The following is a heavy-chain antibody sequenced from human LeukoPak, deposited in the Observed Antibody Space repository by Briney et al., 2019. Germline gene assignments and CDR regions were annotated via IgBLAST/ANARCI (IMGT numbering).Heavy chain of an antibody. Sequence: ASVKVSCKASGYTFTSYYMHWVRQAPGQGLEWMGIINPSGGSTSYAQKFQGRVTMTTDTSTSTAYMELRSLRSDDTAVYYCAREGGSGSYLSWGQGTLVTVSS. V-gene: IGHV1-46*01. CDR3: AREGGSGSYLS. CDR1: GYTFTSYY. CDR2: INPSGGST. J-gene: IGHJ4*02. D-gene: IGHD3-10*01.